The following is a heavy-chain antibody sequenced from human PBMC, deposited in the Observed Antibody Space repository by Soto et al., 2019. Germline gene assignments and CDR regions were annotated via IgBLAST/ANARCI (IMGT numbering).Heavy chain of an antibody. CDR2: SRNQANGYST. D-gene: IGHD3-22*01. J-gene: IGHJ4*02. CDR3: VRDTYFSDSSSYPRCFDF. Sequence: ESGGGLVQPGGSLRLSCSVSGFTLSDHYIDWVRQAPGKGLEWVGRSRNQANGYSTIYAASVKGRFTTSRDDSKNLVYLQMESRRAEDTAVYYCVRDTYFSDSSSYPRCFDFGGQGDLVTVTS. V-gene: IGHV3-72*01. CDR1: GFTLSDHY.